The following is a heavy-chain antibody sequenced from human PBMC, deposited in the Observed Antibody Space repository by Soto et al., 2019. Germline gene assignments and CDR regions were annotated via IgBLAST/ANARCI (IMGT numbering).Heavy chain of an antibody. CDR2: IIRSSSYT. CDR3: AKEPHSSDY. CDR1: GFTFTDNY. V-gene: IGHV3-11*05. D-gene: IGHD6-13*01. Sequence: GGSLRLSCAAPGFTFTDNYMSWIRQAPGKGLEGGSSIIRSSSYTNYADSVKGRSTIPRDNAKNSLNLKMTSLRAEAPPVYYCAKEPHSSDYWGQGTLVTVSS. J-gene: IGHJ4*01.